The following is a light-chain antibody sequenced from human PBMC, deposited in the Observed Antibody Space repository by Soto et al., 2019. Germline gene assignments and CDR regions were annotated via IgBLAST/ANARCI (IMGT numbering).Light chain of an antibody. Sequence: DIQMTQSPSTLSACVGDRVTITCRASQTIRNYLAWYQQKPGKAPDLLIYDASSLENEVPSRFSGSGFGTEFTLTISSLQPDDSATYYCQQYGLQGTFGQWTKVDIK. J-gene: IGKJ1*01. V-gene: IGKV1-5*01. CDR3: QQYGLQGT. CDR2: DAS. CDR1: QTIRNY.